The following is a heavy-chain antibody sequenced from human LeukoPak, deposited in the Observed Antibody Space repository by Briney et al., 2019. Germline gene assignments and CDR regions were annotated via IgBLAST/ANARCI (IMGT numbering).Heavy chain of an antibody. CDR3: VKDLGRYRNNCFDY. V-gene: IGHV3-23*01. J-gene: IGHJ4*02. D-gene: IGHD1-26*01. CDR1: GFTFSTYG. Sequence: GGSLRLSCAASGFTFSTYGMHWVRQAPEKGLEWVSTFSGSGGGTYYADSVKGRFTISRDDSKNTLYLQMNSLRAEDTAVYYCVKDLGRYRNNCFDYWGQGTLVTVSS. CDR2: FSGSGGGT.